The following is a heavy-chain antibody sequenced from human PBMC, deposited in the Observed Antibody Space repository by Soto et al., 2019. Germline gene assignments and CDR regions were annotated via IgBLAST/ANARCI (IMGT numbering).Heavy chain of an antibody. J-gene: IGHJ3*02. CDR3: ARAYSDAFDI. CDR1: GFTFSDYY. CDR2: ISSSGSGI. Sequence: GGSLRLSCAASGFTFSDYYMTWIRQAPGKGLEWVSYISSSGSGIYYADSVKGRFTISRDNGKNSLYLQMSSLRVEDTAVYYCARAYSDAFDIWGQGTMVTVSS. D-gene: IGHD2-15*01. V-gene: IGHV3-11*01.